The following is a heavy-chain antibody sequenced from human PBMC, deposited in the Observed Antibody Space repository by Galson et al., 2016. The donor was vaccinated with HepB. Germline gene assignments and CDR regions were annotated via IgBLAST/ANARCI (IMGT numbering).Heavy chain of an antibody. D-gene: IGHD3-3*01. CDR3: AKDRARITIFGVVMVGDY. CDR1: GFNFIDYY. J-gene: IGHJ4*02. CDR2: ISGSGGST. V-gene: IGHV3-23*01. Sequence: SLRLSCAVSGFNFIDYYMSWIRQSPGKGLEWVSAISGSGGSTYYADSVKGRFTISRDNSKNTLYLQMNSLRAEDTAVYYCAKDRARITIFGVVMVGDYWGQGTLVTVSS.